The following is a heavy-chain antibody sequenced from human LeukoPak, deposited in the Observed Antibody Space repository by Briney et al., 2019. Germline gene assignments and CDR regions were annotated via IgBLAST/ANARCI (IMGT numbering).Heavy chain of an antibody. CDR2: ISSSGSTI. CDR1: GFTFSSYE. Sequence: GGSLRLSCAASGFTFSSYEMNWVRQAPGKGLEWVSYISSSGSTIYYADSVKGRFTISRDNAKNSLYLQMNSLRAEDTAVYYRARDAFHVEMATFDYWGQGTLVTVSS. CDR3: ARDAFHVEMATFDY. D-gene: IGHD5-24*01. V-gene: IGHV3-48*03. J-gene: IGHJ4*02.